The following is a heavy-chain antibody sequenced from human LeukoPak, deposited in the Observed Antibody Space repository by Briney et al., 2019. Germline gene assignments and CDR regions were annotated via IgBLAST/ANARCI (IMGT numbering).Heavy chain of an antibody. V-gene: IGHV4-34*01. CDR1: GGSFSGYY. Sequence: SETLSLTCAVYGGSFSGYYWSWVRQPPGKGLEWIGEINHSGSTNYNPSLKSRVTISVDTSTNQFSLKLSSVTAADTAVYYCARYSSSWLDYWGQGTLVTVSS. D-gene: IGHD6-13*01. CDR3: ARYSSSWLDY. J-gene: IGHJ4*02. CDR2: INHSGST.